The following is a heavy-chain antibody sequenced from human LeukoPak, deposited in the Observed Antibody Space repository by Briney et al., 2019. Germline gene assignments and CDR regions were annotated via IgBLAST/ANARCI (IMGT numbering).Heavy chain of an antibody. D-gene: IGHD4-11*01. CDR3: ARPQRYSNYALDY. J-gene: IGHJ4*02. CDR1: GGSISGYY. Sequence: PSETLSLTCSISGGSISGYYWGWIRQPPGKGLEWIGSIYYSGSTYYKPSLKSRVTMSVDTSKNQFSLKLSSVTAADTAVYYCARPQRYSNYALDYWGQGTLVTVSS. V-gene: IGHV4-39*01. CDR2: IYYSGST.